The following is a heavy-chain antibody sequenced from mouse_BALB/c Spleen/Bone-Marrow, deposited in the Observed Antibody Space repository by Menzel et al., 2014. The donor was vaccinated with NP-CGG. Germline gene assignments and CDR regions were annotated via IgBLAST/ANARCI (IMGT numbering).Heavy chain of an antibody. J-gene: IGHJ2*01. V-gene: IGHV14-4*02. Sequence: VQLQQSGAELVRSGASVKLSCTAFGFNIKDYYMHWVKQRPEQGLEWIGWIDPENGDTEYAPKFQGKATMTADTSSNTASLQLSSLTSEDTAVYYCNEGYGNYGYWGQGTTLTVSS. CDR1: GFNIKDYY. D-gene: IGHD2-10*02. CDR3: NEGYGNYGY. CDR2: IDPENGDT.